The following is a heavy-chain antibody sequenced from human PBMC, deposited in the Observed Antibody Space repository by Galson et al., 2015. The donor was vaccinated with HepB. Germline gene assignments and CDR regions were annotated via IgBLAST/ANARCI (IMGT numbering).Heavy chain of an antibody. D-gene: IGHD1-26*01. CDR3: ARDISQSGSGLWYFDL. J-gene: IGHJ2*01. CDR1: GGTFSSYT. CDR2: IIPILGIA. Sequence: SVKVSCKASGGTFSSYTISWVRQAPGQGLEWMGRIIPILGIANYAQKFQGRVTITADKSTSTAYMELSSLRSEDTAVYYCARDISQSGSGLWYFDLWGRGTLVTVSS. V-gene: IGHV1-69*04.